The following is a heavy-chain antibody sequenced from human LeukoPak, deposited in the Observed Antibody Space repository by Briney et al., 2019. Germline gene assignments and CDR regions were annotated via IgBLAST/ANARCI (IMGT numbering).Heavy chain of an antibody. CDR3: ARGQQRIDY. J-gene: IGHJ4*02. Sequence: GGSLRLSCAASGFTVSSNYLSWVRQAPGKGLEWVSSISSSSSYIYYADSVKGRFTISRDNAKNSLYLQMNSLRAEDTAVYYCARGQQRIDYWGQGTLVTVSS. CDR1: GFTVSSNY. V-gene: IGHV3-21*01. CDR2: ISSSSSYI. D-gene: IGHD6-13*01.